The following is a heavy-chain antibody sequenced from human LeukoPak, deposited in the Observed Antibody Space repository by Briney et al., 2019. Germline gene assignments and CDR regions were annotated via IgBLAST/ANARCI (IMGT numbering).Heavy chain of an antibody. V-gene: IGHV3-21*01. CDR1: GFTFSSYS. Sequence: PGGSLRLSCAASGFTFSSYSMNWVRQAPGKGLEWVSSISSSSSYIYYADSVKGRFTISRDNAKNSLCLQMNSLRAEDTAVYYCARQLGGSSGYYFDYWGQGTLVTVSS. J-gene: IGHJ4*02. CDR2: ISSSSSYI. CDR3: ARQLGGSSGYYFDY. D-gene: IGHD3-22*01.